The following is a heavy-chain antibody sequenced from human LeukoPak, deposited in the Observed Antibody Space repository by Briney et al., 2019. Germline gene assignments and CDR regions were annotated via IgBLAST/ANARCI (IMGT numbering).Heavy chain of an antibody. CDR1: GFTFSRYG. V-gene: IGHV3-33*01. CDR2: IRYAGSNK. J-gene: IGHJ4*02. D-gene: IGHD3-9*01. CDR3: ARDQRAWYYDILTGEFDY. Sequence: GRSLRLSCALSGFTFSRYGMHWVRQAPGKGLEWGADIRYAGSNKYYADSVKGRFTISRDNSKNTLYLQMNSLRAEDTAVYYCARDQRAWYYDILTGEFDYWGQGTLVTVSS.